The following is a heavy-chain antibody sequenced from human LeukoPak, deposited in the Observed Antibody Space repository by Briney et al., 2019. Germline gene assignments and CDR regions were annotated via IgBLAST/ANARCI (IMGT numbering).Heavy chain of an antibody. Sequence: SVKVSCKASGGTFSSYAISWVRQAPGQGLEWMGRIIPILGIANYAQKFQGRVTITADKSTSTAYMELSSLRSEDTAVYYCAKVGTYEILTGYSPHLDYWGQGTLVTVSS. CDR2: IIPILGIA. J-gene: IGHJ4*02. CDR1: GGTFSSYA. V-gene: IGHV1-69*04. D-gene: IGHD3-9*01. CDR3: AKVGTYEILTGYSPHLDY.